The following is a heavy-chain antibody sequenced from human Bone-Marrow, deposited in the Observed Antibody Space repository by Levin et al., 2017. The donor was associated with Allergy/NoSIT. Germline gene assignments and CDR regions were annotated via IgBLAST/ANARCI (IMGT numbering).Heavy chain of an antibody. CDR1: GSSFTGYY. CDR2: ISPNSGGT. D-gene: IGHD4-17*01. CDR3: ASFGGDYPAPSDY. V-gene: IGHV1-2*06. Sequence: GGSLRLSCKASGSSFTGYYIHWVRQAPGQGLEWMGRISPNSGGTNYAQKFQGRVTMTRDTSISTAYMELSSLRSDDTAVYYCASFGGDYPAPSDYWGQGTLVTVSS. J-gene: IGHJ4*02.